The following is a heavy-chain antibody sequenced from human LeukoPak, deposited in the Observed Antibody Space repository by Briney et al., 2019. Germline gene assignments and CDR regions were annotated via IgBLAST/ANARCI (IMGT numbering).Heavy chain of an antibody. J-gene: IGHJ3*02. D-gene: IGHD6-19*01. CDR2: ISGSGGST. Sequence: GGTLRLSCAASGFTFSSYGMSWVRQAPGKGLEWVSAISGSGGSTYYADSVKGRFTISRDNSKNTLYLQMNSLRAKDTALYYCAKIGWDDAFDIWGQGTMVTVSS. CDR1: GFTFSSYG. CDR3: AKIGWDDAFDI. V-gene: IGHV3-23*01.